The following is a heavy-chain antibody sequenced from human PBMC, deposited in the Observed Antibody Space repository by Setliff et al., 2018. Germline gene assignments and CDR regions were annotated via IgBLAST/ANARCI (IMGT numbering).Heavy chain of an antibody. V-gene: IGHV1-18*01. CDR2: ISSYNGKT. J-gene: IGHJ4*02. D-gene: IGHD4-17*01. CDR3: ASSFSHGDYGLGKY. CDR1: GCIFTSYG. Sequence: ASVKVSCKASGCIFTSYGISWVRQAPGQGLEWMGWISSYNGKTNYAQKFQGRVTMTVDTSTNTAFMDLRSLTSDDTAVYYCASSFSHGDYGLGKYWGQGTLVTVSS.